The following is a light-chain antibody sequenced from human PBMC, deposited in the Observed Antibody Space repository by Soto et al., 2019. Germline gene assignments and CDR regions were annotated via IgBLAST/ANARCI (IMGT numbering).Light chain of an antibody. Sequence: EIVLTQSPDTLSLSPGERATLSCRTSQSISSSLVTWYQQKPGQPPRPLIHGASSRATGIPDRFSGHGSGTEFTLTISRLEPEDFAVYYCQLYDGSLFTFGPGTKVDIK. V-gene: IGKV3-20*01. CDR2: GAS. CDR3: QLYDGSLFT. CDR1: QSISSSL. J-gene: IGKJ3*01.